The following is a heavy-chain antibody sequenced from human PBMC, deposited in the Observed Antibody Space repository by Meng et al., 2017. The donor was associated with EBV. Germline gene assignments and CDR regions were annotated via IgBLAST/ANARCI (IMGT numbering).Heavy chain of an antibody. Sequence: QLQLQESGPGQVKPSXXLSLTGXLSGDSISSFYYWAWLRQPPGRGLEWIGSAHYSGRTYYSPSLRSRVTVSIDTSKNQFSLRLTSVTAADTALYYCARPFPSIVSPRLDPFGDGGQGALVTVSS. D-gene: IGHD5/OR15-5a*01. J-gene: IGHJ4*02. V-gene: IGHV4-39*01. CDR3: ARPFPSIVSPRLDPFGD. CDR2: AHYSGRT. CDR1: GDSISSFYY.